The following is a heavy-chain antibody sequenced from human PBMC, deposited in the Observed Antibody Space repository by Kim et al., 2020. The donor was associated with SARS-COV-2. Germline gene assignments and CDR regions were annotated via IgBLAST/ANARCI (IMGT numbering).Heavy chain of an antibody. CDR2: ISSSSSYI. D-gene: IGHD5-18*01. J-gene: IGHJ3*02. V-gene: IGHV3-21*01. Sequence: GGSLRLSCAASGFTFSSYSMNWVRQAPGKGLEWVSSISSSSSYIYYADSVKGRFTISRDNAKNSLYLQMNSLRAEDTAVYYCASRLADVDTAMADDAFDIWGQGTMVTVSS. CDR3: ASRLADVDTAMADDAFDI. CDR1: GFTFSSYS.